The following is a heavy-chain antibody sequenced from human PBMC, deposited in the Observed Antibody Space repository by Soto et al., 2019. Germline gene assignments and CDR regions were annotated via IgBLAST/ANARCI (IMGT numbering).Heavy chain of an antibody. Sequence: EVQLVESGGGLVQPGGSLRLSCAASGFTFSSYWMSWVRQAPGKGLEWVANIKQDGSEKYYVDSVKGRFTISRDNAKNSLYLQMNSLRAEDTAVYYCARDGRYYYGSGSYYPKTYYFDYWGQGTLVTVSS. CDR3: ARDGRYYYGSGSYYPKTYYFDY. V-gene: IGHV3-7*01. D-gene: IGHD3-10*01. CDR2: IKQDGSEK. CDR1: GFTFSSYW. J-gene: IGHJ4*02.